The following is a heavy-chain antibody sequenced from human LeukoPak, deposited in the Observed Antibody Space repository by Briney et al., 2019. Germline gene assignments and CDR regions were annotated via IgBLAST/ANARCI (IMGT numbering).Heavy chain of an antibody. Sequence: GGSLRLSCAASGFTFSSYGMHWVRQAPGKGLEWVAVIWYDGSNKYYADSVKGRFTISRDNSKNTLYLQMNSLRAEDTAAYYCARSRLYYYDSSGFDYWGQGTLVTVSS. V-gene: IGHV3-33*01. CDR3: ARSRLYYYDSSGFDY. CDR2: IWYDGSNK. J-gene: IGHJ4*02. CDR1: GFTFSSYG. D-gene: IGHD3-22*01.